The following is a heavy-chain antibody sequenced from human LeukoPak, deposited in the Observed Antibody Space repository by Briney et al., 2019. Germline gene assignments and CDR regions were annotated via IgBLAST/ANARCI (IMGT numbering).Heavy chain of an antibody. CDR3: AKEYTGTFSPFPSYFDN. CDR1: GFTFSSYA. V-gene: IGHV3-23*01. CDR2: ISGSGGST. J-gene: IGHJ4*02. D-gene: IGHD1-26*01. Sequence: GGSLRLSCAASGFTFSSYAMSWVRQAPGKGLEWVSAISGSGGSTYYADSVKGRFTISRDNSKNTLYLLMNSLRAEDTAIYYCAKEYTGTFSPFPSYFDNWGQGTLVTVSS.